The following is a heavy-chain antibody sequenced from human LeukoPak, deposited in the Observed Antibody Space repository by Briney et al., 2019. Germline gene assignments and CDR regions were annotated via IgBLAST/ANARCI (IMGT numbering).Heavy chain of an antibody. J-gene: IGHJ4*02. CDR1: GFTFSSYG. D-gene: IGHD3-10*01. Sequence: GGSLRLSCAAYGFTFSSYGMHWVRQAPGKGLEWVAFIRYDGSNKYYAESVKGRFTISRDNSKYTVYLQMNSLRAEDTAVYYCAKDFLKSITLIRGVRSWVGYFDYWGQGTLVTVSS. CDR3: AKDFLKSITLIRGVRSWVGYFDY. CDR2: IRYDGSNK. V-gene: IGHV3-30*02.